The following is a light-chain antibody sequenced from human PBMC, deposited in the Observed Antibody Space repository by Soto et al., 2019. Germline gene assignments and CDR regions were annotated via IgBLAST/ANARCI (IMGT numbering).Light chain of an antibody. J-gene: IGKJ1*01. CDR1: QTISSW. CDR2: KAS. Sequence: DIQMTQSPSTLSGSVGDRVTITGRASQTISSWLAWYQQKPGKAPKLLIYKASTLKSGVPSRFSGSGSGTEFTLTISRLQPDYFVTYYCQHYNSYSEAFGQGTKVELK. V-gene: IGKV1-5*03. CDR3: QHYNSYSEA.